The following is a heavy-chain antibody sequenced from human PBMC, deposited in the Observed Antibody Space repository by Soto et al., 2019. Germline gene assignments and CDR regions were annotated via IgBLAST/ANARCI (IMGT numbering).Heavy chain of an antibody. CDR3: AKEPFSYYDSSGYPSDY. CDR1: GFNFSSYG. D-gene: IGHD3-22*01. J-gene: IGHJ4*02. Sequence: GGSLRLSCAASGFNFSSYGMHWVRQAPGKGLEWVAVISYDGSNKYYADSVKGRFTISRDNSKNTLYLQMNSLRAEDTAVYYCAKEPFSYYDSSGYPSDYWGQGTLVTVSS. CDR2: ISYDGSNK. V-gene: IGHV3-30*18.